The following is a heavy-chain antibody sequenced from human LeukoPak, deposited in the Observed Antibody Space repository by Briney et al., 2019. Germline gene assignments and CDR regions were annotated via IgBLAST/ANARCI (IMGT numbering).Heavy chain of an antibody. CDR1: GYTFTSYG. V-gene: IGHV1-18*04. CDR2: ISAYNGNT. Sequence: GASVKVSCKASGYTFTSYGISWVRQAPGQGLEWMGWISAYNGNTNYAQKLQGRVTMTTDTSTSTAYMELRSLRSDDTAVYYCASNRYGDYYYYGMDVWGKGTTVTVSS. CDR3: ASNRYGDYYYYGMDV. J-gene: IGHJ6*04. D-gene: IGHD4-17*01.